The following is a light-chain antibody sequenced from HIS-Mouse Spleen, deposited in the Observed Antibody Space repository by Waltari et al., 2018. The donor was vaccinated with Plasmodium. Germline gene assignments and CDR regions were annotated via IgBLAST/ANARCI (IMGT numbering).Light chain of an antibody. V-gene: IGLV3-10*01. CDR1: ALPKKY. Sequence: SYKLTQPPSVSVSPGQTARTTCSGDALPKKYAYWYQQKSGHAPVLVIYEDSKRPSGIPGRFSGSSSGTMATLTISGAQVEDEADYYCYSTDSSGNHRVFGGGTKLTVL. J-gene: IGLJ3*02. CDR2: EDS. CDR3: YSTDSSGNHRV.